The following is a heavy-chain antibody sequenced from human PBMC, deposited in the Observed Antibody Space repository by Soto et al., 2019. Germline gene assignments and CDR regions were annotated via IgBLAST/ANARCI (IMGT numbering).Heavy chain of an antibody. Sequence: SETLALTCDVSGASIKSDTVGAWVRQSPGKGLEWIGEIYHNGRAFDNPSLKGRVTISIDRSNNQFSLNLTSVTAADTAVYYCARADSVLVAKGFDLWGQGTLVTVSS. V-gene: IGHV4-4*02. CDR3: ARADSVLVAKGFDL. D-gene: IGHD2-8*02. CDR1: GASIKSDTV. J-gene: IGHJ4*02. CDR2: IYHNGRA.